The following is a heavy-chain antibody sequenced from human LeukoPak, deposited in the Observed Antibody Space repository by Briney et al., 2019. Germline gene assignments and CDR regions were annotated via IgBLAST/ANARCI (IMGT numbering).Heavy chain of an antibody. V-gene: IGHV1-46*01. CDR2: INPSGGST. CDR3: ARDGGYSYGPPLGYFDY. J-gene: IGHJ4*02. D-gene: IGHD5-18*01. Sequence: ASVKVSCKASGYTFTSYYMHWVRQAPGQGLEWMEIINPSGGSTSYAQKFQGRVTMTRDTSTSTVYMELSSLRSEDTAVYYCARDGGYSYGPPLGYFDYWGQGTLVTVSS. CDR1: GYTFTSYY.